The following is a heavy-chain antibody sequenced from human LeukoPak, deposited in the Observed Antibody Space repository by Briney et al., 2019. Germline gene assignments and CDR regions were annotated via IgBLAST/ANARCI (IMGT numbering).Heavy chain of an antibody. Sequence: GGSLRLSCADSGFTFSSYWMSWVRQAPGKGLEWVANIEQDGSEKYYVDSVKGRFTISRDNAKNSLYLQMNSLRAEDTAVYYCARDNLAGRGYYYGMDVWGQGTTVTVSS. CDR3: ARDNLAGRGYYYGMDV. CDR1: GFTFSSYW. J-gene: IGHJ6*02. CDR2: IEQDGSEK. V-gene: IGHV3-7*01.